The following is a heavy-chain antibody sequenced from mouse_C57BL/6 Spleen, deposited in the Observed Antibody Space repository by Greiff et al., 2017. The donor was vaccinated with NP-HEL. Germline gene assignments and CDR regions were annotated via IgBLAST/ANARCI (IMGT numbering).Heavy chain of an antibody. CDR3: ARRGFGLRDWYFDV. CDR1: GFTFSDYG. CDR2: ISSGSSTI. J-gene: IGHJ1*03. V-gene: IGHV5-17*01. D-gene: IGHD1-1*01. Sequence: EVMLVESGGGLVKPGGSLKLSCAASGFTFSDYGMHWVRQAPEKGLEWVAYISSGSSTIYYADTVKGRFTISRDNAKNTLFLQMTSLRSEDTAMYSCARRGFGLRDWYFDVWGTGTTVTVSS.